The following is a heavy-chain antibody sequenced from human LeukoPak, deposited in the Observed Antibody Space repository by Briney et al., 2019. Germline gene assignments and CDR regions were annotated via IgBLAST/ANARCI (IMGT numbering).Heavy chain of an antibody. CDR1: GYSFINYW. Sequence: GESLKISCQGFGYSFINYWIGWVRQMPGTGLEWMGIIYAGDSETRYSPSFKGQFTISVDKSISTAFLQWSSLKASDTAMYYCARLSAMLRGPEPFYYFEHWGQGTLVTVSS. CDR2: IYAGDSET. J-gene: IGHJ4*01. V-gene: IGHV5-51*01. CDR3: ARLSAMLRGPEPFYYFEH. D-gene: IGHD3-10*01.